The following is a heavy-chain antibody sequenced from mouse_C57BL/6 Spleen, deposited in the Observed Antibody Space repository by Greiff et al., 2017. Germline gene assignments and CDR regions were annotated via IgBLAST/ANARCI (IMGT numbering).Heavy chain of an antibody. Sequence: EVKLMESGGGLVQPGGSLSLSCAASGFTFTDYYMSWVRQPPGKALEWLGFIRNKANGYTTEYSASVKGRFTISRDNSQSILYLQMNALRAEDSATYYCARYPLYYGNGLDYWGQGTTLTVSS. V-gene: IGHV7-3*01. D-gene: IGHD2-1*01. CDR2: IRNKANGYTT. CDR3: ARYPLYYGNGLDY. CDR1: GFTFTDYY. J-gene: IGHJ2*01.